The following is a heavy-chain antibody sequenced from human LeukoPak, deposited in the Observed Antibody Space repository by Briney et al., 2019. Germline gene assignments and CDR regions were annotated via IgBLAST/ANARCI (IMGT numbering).Heavy chain of an antibody. CDR3: ATAGYYDILTGRRWDFDY. CDR1: GYTLTELS. D-gene: IGHD3-9*01. Sequence: GASVKVSCKVSGYTLTELSMHWVRQAPGKGLEWMGGFDPEDGETFYAQKFQGRVTMTEDTSTDTAYMELSSLRSEDTAVYYCATAGYYDILTGRRWDFDYWGQGTLVTVSS. V-gene: IGHV1-24*01. J-gene: IGHJ4*02. CDR2: FDPEDGET.